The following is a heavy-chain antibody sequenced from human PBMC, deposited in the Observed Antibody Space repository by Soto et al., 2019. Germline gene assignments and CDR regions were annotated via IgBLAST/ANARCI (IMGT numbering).Heavy chain of an antibody. CDR2: INSDGSTI. Sequence: EVHLVESGGGLVQPGGSLRLSCAASGFTFSSYEMNWVRQAPGKGLEWVSYINSDGSTIFYADSVKGRFTVSRDNAATSLYLQMISLRAEDTAVFYCARVKRAAVTTQPDLDSWGQGTLVCVSS. J-gene: IGHJ4*02. CDR3: ARVKRAAVTTQPDLDS. CDR1: GFTFSSYE. V-gene: IGHV3-48*03. D-gene: IGHD4-4*01.